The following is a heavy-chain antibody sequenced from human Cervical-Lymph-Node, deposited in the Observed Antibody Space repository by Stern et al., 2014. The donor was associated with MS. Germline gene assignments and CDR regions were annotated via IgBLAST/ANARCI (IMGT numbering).Heavy chain of an antibody. CDR1: GYTFFNYG. CDR3: ARGQTYWYFDL. CDR2: ISTYSGDT. V-gene: IGHV1-18*01. J-gene: IGHJ2*01. Sequence: QDQLVQSGAEVKKPGASVKVSCKASGYTFFNYGISWVRQAPGQGLEWMGWISTYSGDTNFAQKFQGRVTMTTDTSTSTAYMDLRSLISDDTAVYYCARGQTYWYFDLWGRGTLVTVSS.